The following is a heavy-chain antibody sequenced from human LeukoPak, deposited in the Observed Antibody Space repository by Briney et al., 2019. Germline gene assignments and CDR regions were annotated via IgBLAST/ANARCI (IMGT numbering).Heavy chain of an antibody. CDR3: ARESESYDSSGSTFNY. J-gene: IGHJ4*02. Sequence: GGSLRLSCAASGFTFSSYGMHWVRQAPGKGLEWVAFIRYDGSNKYYAGSVKGRFTISRDNAKNSLYLQMNSLRAEDTAVYYCARESESYDSSGSTFNYWGQGTLVTVSS. CDR1: GFTFSSYG. V-gene: IGHV3-30*02. D-gene: IGHD3-22*01. CDR2: IRYDGSNK.